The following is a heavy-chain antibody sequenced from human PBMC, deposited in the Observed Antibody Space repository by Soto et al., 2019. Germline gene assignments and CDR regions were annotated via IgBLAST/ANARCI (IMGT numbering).Heavy chain of an antibody. CDR1: GYTFTSYA. Sequence: QVQLVHSGAEEQKPGASVKVSCKASGYTFTSYAMPWGSQAPGQRLEWMGWINAGNGNTKYSQKFQGRITITRDTSASTAYMELSSMRAEETAVYYCARSIVVVTALDYWGQGTLVTVSS. CDR2: INAGNGNT. D-gene: IGHD2-21*02. J-gene: IGHJ4*02. V-gene: IGHV1-3*05. CDR3: ARSIVVVTALDY.